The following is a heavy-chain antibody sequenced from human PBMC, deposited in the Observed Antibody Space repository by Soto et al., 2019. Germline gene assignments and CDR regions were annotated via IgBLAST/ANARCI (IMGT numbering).Heavy chain of an antibody. J-gene: IGHJ6*02. CDR3: ASTVVTYYYYYGMDV. Sequence: GGSLRLSCAASGFTFSSYSMNWVRQAPGKGLEWVSYISSSSSTIYYADSVEGRFTISRDNAKNSLYLQMNSLRDEDTAVYYCASTVVTYYYYYGMDVWGQGTTVTVSS. CDR2: ISSSSSTI. V-gene: IGHV3-48*02. D-gene: IGHD2-15*01. CDR1: GFTFSSYS.